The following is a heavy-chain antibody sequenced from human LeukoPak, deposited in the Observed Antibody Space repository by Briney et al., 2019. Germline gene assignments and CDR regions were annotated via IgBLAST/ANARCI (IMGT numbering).Heavy chain of an antibody. CDR1: GGSISSSSYY. J-gene: IGHJ6*03. Sequence: SETLSLTCTVSGGSISSSSYYWGWIRQPPGKGLEWIGSIYYSGSTYYNPSLKSRVTMSVDTSKNQFSLKLSSVTAADTAAYYCARDQRNDYPLYYYYYMDVWDKGTTVTISS. CDR2: IYYSGST. V-gene: IGHV4-39*07. D-gene: IGHD4-11*01. CDR3: ARDQRNDYPLYYYYYMDV.